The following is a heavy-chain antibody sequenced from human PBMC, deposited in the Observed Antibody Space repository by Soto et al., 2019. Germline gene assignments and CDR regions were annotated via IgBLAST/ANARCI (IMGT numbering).Heavy chain of an antibody. Sequence: GGSLRLSCAASGFTFSSYGMHWVRQAPGKGLEWVAVIWYDGSNKYYADSVKGRFTISRDNSKNTLYLQMNSLRAEDTAVYYCARESYYDFWSGYTGPYYYYYGMDVWGQGTTVTVSS. V-gene: IGHV3-33*01. CDR2: IWYDGSNK. D-gene: IGHD3-3*01. CDR3: ARESYYDFWSGYTGPYYYYYGMDV. J-gene: IGHJ6*02. CDR1: GFTFSSYG.